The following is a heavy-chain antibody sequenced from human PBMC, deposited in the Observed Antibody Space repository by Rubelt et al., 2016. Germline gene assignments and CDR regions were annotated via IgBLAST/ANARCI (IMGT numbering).Heavy chain of an antibody. D-gene: IGHD6-19*01. Sequence: GGSLRLSCAASGFTFSSYDMHWVRQATGKGLEWVSTIGTAGDTYYPGSVKGRFTISRDNSRNMLYLQMDNLRAEDTAVYYCAKDPDSNGWYDHYFDRWGQGTLVTVSS. J-gene: IGHJ4*02. CDR1: GFTFSSYD. CDR2: IGTAGDT. CDR3: AKDPDSNGWYDHYFDR. V-gene: IGHV3-13*01.